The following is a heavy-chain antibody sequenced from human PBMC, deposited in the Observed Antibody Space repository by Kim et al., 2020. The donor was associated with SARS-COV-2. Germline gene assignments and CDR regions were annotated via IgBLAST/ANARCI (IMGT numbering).Heavy chain of an antibody. Sequence: YYNPSHKSRVTISVDKSKNQFSLKLSSVTAADTAVYYCARGFGGVIAADYWGQGTLVTVSS. J-gene: IGHJ4*02. CDR3: ARGFGGVIAADY. D-gene: IGHD3-16*02. V-gene: IGHV4-30-2*01.